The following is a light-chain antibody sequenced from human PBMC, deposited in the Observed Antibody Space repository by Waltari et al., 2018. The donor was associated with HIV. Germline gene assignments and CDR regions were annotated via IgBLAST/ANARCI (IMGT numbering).Light chain of an antibody. Sequence: DIQMTKSPSSLSASVGARVTIPCRASQSISTYLCWYQQKPGKAPKLLICGASSLQRGVPSRFSGSGSGTDFTLTIISLQPEDFATYYCQESYSAPFTFGPGTKVD. CDR1: QSISTY. J-gene: IGKJ3*01. CDR2: GAS. CDR3: QESYSAPFT. V-gene: IGKV1-39*01.